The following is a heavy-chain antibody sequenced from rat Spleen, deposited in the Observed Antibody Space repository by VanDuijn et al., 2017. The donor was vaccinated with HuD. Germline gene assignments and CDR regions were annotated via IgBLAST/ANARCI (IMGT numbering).Heavy chain of an antibody. CDR3: TKSGEALDY. D-gene: IGHD1-11*01. CDR1: GFTFSDYY. J-gene: IGHJ2*01. CDR2: ISYDGSTT. Sequence: EVQLVESGGGLVQPGRSMKLSCAASGFTFSDYYMAWVRQAPAKGLEWVATISYDGSTTYYRDSVKGRFTISRDNTKSTLYLQMDSLKSEDTATYYCTKSGEALDYWGQGVMVTVSS. V-gene: IGHV5-20*01.